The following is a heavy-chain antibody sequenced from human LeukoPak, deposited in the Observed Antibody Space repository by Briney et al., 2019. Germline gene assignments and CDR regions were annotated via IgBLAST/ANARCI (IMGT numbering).Heavy chain of an antibody. J-gene: IGHJ3*02. V-gene: IGHV5-51*01. D-gene: IGHD2-15*01. CDR1: GYSFTSYW. CDR3: ARRIPSIGPNDAFDI. CDR2: IYPGDSDT. Sequence: GGSLKISCKGSGYSFTSYWIGWVRQMPGKGLEWMGIIYPGDSDTRYSPSYQRQVTPPADNSITTAYLQWSSLKASYTAMYYCARRIPSIGPNDAFDIWGQGTMDTVSS.